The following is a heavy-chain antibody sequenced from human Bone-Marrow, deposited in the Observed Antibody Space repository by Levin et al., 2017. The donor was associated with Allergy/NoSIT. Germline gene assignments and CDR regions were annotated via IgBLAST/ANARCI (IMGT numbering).Heavy chain of an antibody. D-gene: IGHD1-1*01. CDR2: IKQDGSEK. CDR1: GFTFSSYW. Sequence: PGGSLRLSCAASGFTFSSYWMSWVRQAPGKGLEWVANIKQDGSEKYYVDSVKGRFTISRDNAKNSLYLQMNSLRAEDTAVYYCARANWNRTPKYNWFDPWGQGTLVTVSS. CDR3: ARANWNRTPKYNWFDP. J-gene: IGHJ5*02. V-gene: IGHV3-7*01.